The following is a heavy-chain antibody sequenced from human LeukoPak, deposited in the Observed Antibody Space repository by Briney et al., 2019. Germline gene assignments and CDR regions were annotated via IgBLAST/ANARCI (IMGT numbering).Heavy chain of an antibody. D-gene: IGHD6-13*01. CDR3: ARQSSSWYPTPNDNWFDP. Sequence: PSETLSLTCTVSGGSISSYYWSWIRQPPGKGLEWIGYIYYSGSTNYYPSLKSRVTISVDTSKNQFSLKLSSVTAADTAVYYCARQSSSWYPTPNDNWFDPWGQGTLVTVSS. J-gene: IGHJ5*02. V-gene: IGHV4-59*08. CDR2: IYYSGST. CDR1: GGSISSYY.